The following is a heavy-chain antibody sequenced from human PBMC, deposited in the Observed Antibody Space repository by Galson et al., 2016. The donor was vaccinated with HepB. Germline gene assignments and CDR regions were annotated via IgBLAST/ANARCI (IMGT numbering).Heavy chain of an antibody. V-gene: IGHV3-33*01. CDR2: IWFDGSNK. CDR3: ASERLRTTVTTGAHL. D-gene: IGHD4-17*01. J-gene: IGHJ4*02. CDR1: GFTFRSYG. Sequence: SLRLSCAAFGFTFRSYGMHWVRQAPGKGLEWVAFIWFDGSNKYHADSVKGRFTISRDNPKNTLYLQMNSLRAEDTAIYYCASERLRTTVTTGAHLWGQGTLVIVSS.